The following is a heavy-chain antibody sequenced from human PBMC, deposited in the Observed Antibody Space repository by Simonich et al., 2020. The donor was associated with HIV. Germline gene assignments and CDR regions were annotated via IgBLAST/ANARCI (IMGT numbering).Heavy chain of an antibody. V-gene: IGHV4-59*08. CDR2: IYYSERT. Sequence: QVQLQESGPGLVKPSETLSLTCTVSGVSISSHYWSWIRQPPGKGLEWIGYIYYSERTNYKPSITRRVTIVVDTSKNQFTLKLSSVTATDTAVYYCARLNGANWGHFDYWGQGALVTVSS. CDR3: ARLNGANWGHFDY. CDR1: GVSISSHY. D-gene: IGHD7-27*01. J-gene: IGHJ4*02.